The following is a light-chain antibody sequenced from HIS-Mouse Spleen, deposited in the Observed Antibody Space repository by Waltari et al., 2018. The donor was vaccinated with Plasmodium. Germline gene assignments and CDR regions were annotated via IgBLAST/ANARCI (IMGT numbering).Light chain of an antibody. CDR1: QSLLHSNVYNY. CDR2: LGS. V-gene: IGKV2-28*01. J-gene: IGKJ2*01. CDR3: MQALQTPYT. Sequence: DIVMTQSPLSLPVTPGAPASISCRPSQSLLHSNVYNYFDWYLQKPGQSPQLLIYLGSNRASGVPDRFSGSGSGTDFTLKISRVEAEDVGVYYCMQALQTPYTFGQGTKLEIK.